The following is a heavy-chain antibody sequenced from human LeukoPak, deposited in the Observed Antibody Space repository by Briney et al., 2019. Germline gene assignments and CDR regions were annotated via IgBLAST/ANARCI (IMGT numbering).Heavy chain of an antibody. CDR2: ISSGSDYI. CDR1: GGSFSGYY. J-gene: IGHJ6*02. D-gene: IGHD6-19*01. Sequence: PSETLSLTCAVYGGSFSGYYWSWIRQPPGKGLEWISSISSGSDYIYYADSVKGRFTISRDNAKNSLYLQVSSLRAEDTAVYYCARGGGWDAYYYYGLDVWGQGTTVTVSS. V-gene: IGHV3-21*01. CDR3: ARGGGWDAYYYYGLDV.